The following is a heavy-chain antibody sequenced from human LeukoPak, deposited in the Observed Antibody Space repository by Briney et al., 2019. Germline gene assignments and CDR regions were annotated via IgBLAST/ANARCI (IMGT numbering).Heavy chain of an antibody. CDR3: TRVLAVSNY. CDR1: GFTFSNYS. Sequence: GGSLRLSCAASGFTFSNYSMSWGRQAPAEGLEWVSFISSSSSAIYYADSVKGRFTISRDNAKSSLYVQMKSLRAEDTAVYYCTRVLAVSNYWGQGTLVTVSS. J-gene: IGHJ4*02. CDR2: ISSSSSAI. V-gene: IGHV3-48*04. D-gene: IGHD6-19*01.